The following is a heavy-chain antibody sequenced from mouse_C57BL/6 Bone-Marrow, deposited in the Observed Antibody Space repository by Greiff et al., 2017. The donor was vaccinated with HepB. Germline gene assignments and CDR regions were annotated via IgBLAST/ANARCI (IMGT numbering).Heavy chain of an antibody. J-gene: IGHJ3*01. D-gene: IGHD3-3*01. CDR2: ISDGGSYT. CDR1: GFTFSSYA. Sequence: EVKVEESGGGLVKPGGSLKLSCAASGFTFSSYAMSWVRQTPEKRLEWVATISDGGSYTYYPDNVKGRFTISRDNAKNNLYLQMSHLKSEDTAMYYCARRGPFAYWGQGTLVTVSA. CDR3: ARRGPFAY. V-gene: IGHV5-4*03.